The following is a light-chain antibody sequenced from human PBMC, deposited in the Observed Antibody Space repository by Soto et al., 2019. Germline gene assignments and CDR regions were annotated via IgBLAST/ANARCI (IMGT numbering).Light chain of an antibody. CDR3: QQSYSTLPIT. J-gene: IGKJ5*01. CDR2: AAS. V-gene: IGKV1-39*01. Sequence: DIQMTQSPSSLYASVGDRVTITCRASQSMSSYLNWYQQKPGKAPKLLISAASSLQSGVPSRVSGSGSWTAFTLTISSLQPEDFATYYCQQSYSTLPITFGQGPRLEIK. CDR1: QSMSSY.